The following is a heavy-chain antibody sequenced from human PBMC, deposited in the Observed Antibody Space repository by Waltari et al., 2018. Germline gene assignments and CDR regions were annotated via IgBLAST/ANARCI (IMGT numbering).Heavy chain of an antibody. CDR3: ASHYDSRTNWFDP. CDR2: IIPILGIA. CDR1: GGTFSSYT. J-gene: IGHJ5*02. V-gene: IGHV1-69*02. D-gene: IGHD3-22*01. Sequence: QVQLVQSGAEVKKPGSSVKVSCKASGGTFSSYTISWVRQAPGQGLEWMGRIIPILGIANYAQEFQGRVTITADKSTSTAYMELSSLRSEDTAVYYCASHYDSRTNWFDPWGQGTLVTVSS.